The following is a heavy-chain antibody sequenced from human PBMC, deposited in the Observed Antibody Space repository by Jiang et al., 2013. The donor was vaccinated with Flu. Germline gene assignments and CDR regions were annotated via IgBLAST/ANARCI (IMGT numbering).Heavy chain of an antibody. V-gene: IGHV4-4*07. CDR3: ARESYGDFHFDF. Sequence: GSGLVKPSETLSLICTVSGGSITSYYWMWIRQAAGKGLEWIGRIYSSGNANYNPPLKSRVTMSVDTSKNQFSLNLTSVTAADTAVYYCARESYGDFHFDFWGQGNPGHRLL. CDR2: IYSSGNA. CDR1: GGSITSYY. D-gene: IGHD4-17*01. J-gene: IGHJ4*02.